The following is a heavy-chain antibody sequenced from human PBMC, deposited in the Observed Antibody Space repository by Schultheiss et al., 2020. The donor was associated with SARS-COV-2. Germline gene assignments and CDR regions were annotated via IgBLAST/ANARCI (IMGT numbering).Heavy chain of an antibody. CDR1: GFTFSSYA. CDR2: ISYDGSNK. CDR3: ARDTYYYDSSGPSHAFDI. V-gene: IGHV3-30-3*01. Sequence: GGSLRLSCAASGFTFSSYAMHWVRQAPGKGLEWVAVISYDGSNKYYADSVKGRFTISRDNAKNSLYLQMNSLRAEDTAVYYCARDTYYYDSSGPSHAFDIWGQGTMVTVSS. D-gene: IGHD3-22*01. J-gene: IGHJ3*02.